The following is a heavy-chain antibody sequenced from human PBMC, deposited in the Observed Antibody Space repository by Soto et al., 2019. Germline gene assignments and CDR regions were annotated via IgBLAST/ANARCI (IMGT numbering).Heavy chain of an antibody. V-gene: IGHV1-18*01. D-gene: IGHD1-7*01. Sequence: QVQLVQSGAEVKKPGASVKVSCKASGYTFTSYGISWVRQAPGQGLEWMGWISTYNGNTNYAQKLQGRVTMTTDTSPSTAYMELRSLRSDDTAVYYCAKDRGYNWNYGWFDPWGQGTLVTVSS. CDR2: ISTYNGNT. J-gene: IGHJ5*02. CDR3: AKDRGYNWNYGWFDP. CDR1: GYTFTSYG.